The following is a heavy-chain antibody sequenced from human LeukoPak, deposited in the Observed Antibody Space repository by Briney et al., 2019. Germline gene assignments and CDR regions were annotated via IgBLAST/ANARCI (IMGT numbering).Heavy chain of an antibody. Sequence: QTGGSLRLSCAASGFTFSSYAMSWVRQAPGKGLEWVSAISGSGGSTYYADSVKGRFTISRDNSKNTLYLQMNSLRAEDTAVYYCAKLTVYDYVWGSYRPYYFDYWGQGTLVTVSS. CDR3: AKLTVYDYVWGSYRPYYFDY. CDR2: ISGSGGST. CDR1: GFTFSSYA. D-gene: IGHD3-16*02. V-gene: IGHV3-23*01. J-gene: IGHJ4*02.